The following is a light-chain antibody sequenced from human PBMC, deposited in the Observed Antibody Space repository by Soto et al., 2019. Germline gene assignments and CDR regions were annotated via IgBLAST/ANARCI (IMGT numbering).Light chain of an antibody. CDR1: QTVSSY. Sequence: EIVLTQSPATLSLSPGERATLSCRASQTVSSYLAWYQQKPGQAPRLLIYDASNRATGIPARFRGSGSGTDLDLTISIREPEDEDVYYYQYQANRPPYTFGQGTKLEIK. J-gene: IGKJ2*01. CDR3: QYQANRPPYT. CDR2: DAS. V-gene: IGKV3-11*01.